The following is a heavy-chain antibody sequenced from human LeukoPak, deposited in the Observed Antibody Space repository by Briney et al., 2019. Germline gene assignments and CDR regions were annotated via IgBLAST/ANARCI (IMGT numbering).Heavy chain of an antibody. CDR2: INTDDGSST. Sequence: GGSLRLSCAASGFTFSNYWMHWVRQAPGKGLVWVSRINTDDGSSTSYADSVKGRFTISRDNAKNTLYLQMSSLRAEDTAVYYCARSGGVQLNYWGQGTLVTVSS. CDR1: GFTFSNYW. D-gene: IGHD1-1*01. J-gene: IGHJ4*02. CDR3: ARSGGVQLNY. V-gene: IGHV3-74*01.